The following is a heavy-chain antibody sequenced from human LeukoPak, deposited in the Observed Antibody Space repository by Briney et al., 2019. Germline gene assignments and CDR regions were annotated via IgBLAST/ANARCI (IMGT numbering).Heavy chain of an antibody. CDR2: TSADESIK. J-gene: IGHJ4*02. D-gene: IGHD1-26*01. Sequence: GRSLRLSCTVSGFPFTDYVIHWARQAPGKGLEWVAVTSADESIKIYNDSVRGRFTISRDNSKNIQYLQMNSVRVEDTAVYYCARDPVLGAPDYLDYWGRGTLVTVSS. V-gene: IGHV3-30-3*01. CDR3: ARDPVLGAPDYLDY. CDR1: GFPFTDYV.